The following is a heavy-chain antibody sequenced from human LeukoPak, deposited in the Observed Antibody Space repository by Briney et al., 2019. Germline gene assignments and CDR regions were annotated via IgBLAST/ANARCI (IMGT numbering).Heavy chain of an antibody. Sequence: SGGSLRLSCAASGFTFRNYGMHWVRQAPGKGLEWVAFIRYDGTEKYYADSVTGRFTISRANSENILYLQMNSLRPEDTAVYYCARERVGTYYYDSSGYYFDYWGQGTLVTVSS. J-gene: IGHJ4*02. CDR2: IRYDGTEK. V-gene: IGHV3-30*02. CDR1: GFTFRNYG. CDR3: ARERVGTYYYDSSGYYFDY. D-gene: IGHD3-22*01.